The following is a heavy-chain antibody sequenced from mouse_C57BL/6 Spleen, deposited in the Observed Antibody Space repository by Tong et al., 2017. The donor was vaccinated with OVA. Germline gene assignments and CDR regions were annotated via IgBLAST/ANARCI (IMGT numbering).Heavy chain of an antibody. CDR1: GYTFTSYW. CDR2: INPSNGGT. J-gene: IGHJ2*01. D-gene: IGHD1-1*01. V-gene: IGHV1-53*01. CDR3: ARDYYGSSWGYYFDY. Sequence: VQLQESGTELVKPGASVKLSCKASGYTFTSYWMHWVKQRPGQGLEWIGNINPSNGGTNYNEKFKSKATLTVDKSSSTAYMQLRIMTSEDSAVYYCARDYYGSSWGYYFDYWGQGTTLTVSS.